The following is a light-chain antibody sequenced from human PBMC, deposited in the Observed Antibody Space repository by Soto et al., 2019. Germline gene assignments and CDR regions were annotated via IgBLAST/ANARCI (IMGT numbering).Light chain of an antibody. Sequence: IVMTQSPATLSVSPGERATLSCRASQSVSSNLAWYQQKPGQAPQLLIYEVSNRFSGVPDRFSGSGSGTDFTLKISRVEAADVGVYYCMQSIQPLLTFGGGTKVEI. CDR2: EVS. V-gene: IGKV3-15*01. CDR1: QSVSSN. J-gene: IGKJ4*01. CDR3: MQSIQPLLT.